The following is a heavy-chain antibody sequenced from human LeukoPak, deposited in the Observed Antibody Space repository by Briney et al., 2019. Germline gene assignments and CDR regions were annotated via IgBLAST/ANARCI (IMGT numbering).Heavy chain of an antibody. D-gene: IGHD3-10*01. CDR1: GYSFNTFW. Sequence: GESLKISCKGSGYSFNTFWIGWVRQTPETGLEWMGNIYPSDSETKYRPSFKGQVTISVDKSINTAYLRLSSLKASDTAMYYCARLIYFGSGRTYFFDSWGQGTLVNVSS. CDR2: IYPSDSET. CDR3: ARLIYFGSGRTYFFDS. J-gene: IGHJ4*02. V-gene: IGHV5-51*01.